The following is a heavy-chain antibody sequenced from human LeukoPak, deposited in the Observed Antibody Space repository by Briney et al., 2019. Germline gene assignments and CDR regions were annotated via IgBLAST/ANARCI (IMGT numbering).Heavy chain of an antibody. CDR2: IIPIFGTA. V-gene: IGHV1-69*01. CDR1: GGTFSSYA. J-gene: IGHJ4*02. CDR3: ARWFRVNDGPYYFDY. Sequence: AASVKVSCKASGGTFSSYAISWVRQAPGQGLEWMGGIIPIFGTANYAQKFQGRVTITADESTSTAYMELSSLRSEDTAVYYCARWFRVNDGPYYFDYWGQGTLVTVSS. D-gene: IGHD3-10*01.